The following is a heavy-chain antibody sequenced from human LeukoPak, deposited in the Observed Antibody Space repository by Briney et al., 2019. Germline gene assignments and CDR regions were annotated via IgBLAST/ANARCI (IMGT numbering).Heavy chain of an antibody. Sequence: PGGSLRLSCAASGFTFSSYAMSWVRQAPGKGPEWVSTISGSGITYYADSVKGRFTISRDNSKNIVYLFMNSLGAEDTAIYYCAKCGAARRWANDAFDIWGQGTVVTVSS. CDR2: ISGSGIT. CDR1: GFTFSSYA. CDR3: AKCGAARRWANDAFDI. D-gene: IGHD6-6*01. J-gene: IGHJ3*02. V-gene: IGHV3-23*01.